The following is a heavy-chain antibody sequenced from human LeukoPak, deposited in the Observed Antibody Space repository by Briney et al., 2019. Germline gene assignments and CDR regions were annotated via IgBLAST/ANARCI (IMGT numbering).Heavy chain of an antibody. CDR3: VTAAVAGTVY. CDR1: GFTFSNYG. CDR2: ITSSSGTV. V-gene: IGHV3-48*02. Sequence: PGGSLRLSCAASGFTFSNYGMNWVRQAPGKGLEWVSHITSSSGTVHYADSVEGRFTISRDNAKNSLYLQMNSLRDEDTAVYFCVTAAVAGTVYWGQGTLVTVSS. D-gene: IGHD6-19*01. J-gene: IGHJ4*02.